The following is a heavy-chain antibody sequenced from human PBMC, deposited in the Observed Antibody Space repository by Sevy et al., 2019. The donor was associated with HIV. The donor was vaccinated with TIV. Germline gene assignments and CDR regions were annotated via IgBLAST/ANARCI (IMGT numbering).Heavy chain of an antibody. CDR1: GFTFSSYA. J-gene: IGHJ4*02. CDR3: AKLSGYYDSSGYYEPFHY. D-gene: IGHD3-22*01. Sequence: GGSLRLSCAASGFTFSSYAMSWVRQAPGKGLEWVSAISGSGGSTYYADSVKGRFTISRDNSKNTLYLQMNSLRAEDTAVYYCAKLSGYYDSSGYYEPFHYWGQGTLVTVSS. V-gene: IGHV3-23*01. CDR2: ISGSGGST.